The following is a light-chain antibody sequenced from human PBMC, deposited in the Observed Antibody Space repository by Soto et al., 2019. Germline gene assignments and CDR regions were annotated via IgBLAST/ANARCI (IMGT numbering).Light chain of an antibody. V-gene: IGLV2-11*01. J-gene: IGLJ1*01. CDR3: SSYAGSYWV. Sequence: QSALTQPRSVSGSPGQSVTISCTGTSRDVGNYNYVSWFQQHPGKAPKLIIYDVSKRPSGVPDRFSGSKSGNTASLTVSGLQAEDEADYYCSSYAGSYWVFGTGTKLTVL. CDR2: DVS. CDR1: SRDVGNYNY.